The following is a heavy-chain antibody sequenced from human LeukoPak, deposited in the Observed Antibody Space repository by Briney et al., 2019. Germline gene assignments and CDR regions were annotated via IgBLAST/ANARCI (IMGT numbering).Heavy chain of an antibody. CDR1: GFTFSSYG. CDR2: IWYDGSNK. Sequence: GGSLRLSCAASGFTFSSYGMHWVRQAPGKGLEWVAVIWYDGSNKYYADSVKGRFTISRDNSKNTLYLQMNSLRAEDTAVYYCVRDSGSYGDYVSYYFDYWGQGTLVTVSS. D-gene: IGHD4-17*01. J-gene: IGHJ4*02. V-gene: IGHV3-33*01. CDR3: VRDSGSYGDYVSYYFDY.